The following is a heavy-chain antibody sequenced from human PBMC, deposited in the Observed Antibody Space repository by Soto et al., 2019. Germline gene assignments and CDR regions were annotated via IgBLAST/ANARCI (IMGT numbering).Heavy chain of an antibody. CDR3: AREGVGIAASDWFDP. V-gene: IGHV4-34*01. D-gene: IGHD6-13*01. Sequence: SETLSLTCAVYGGSFSGYYWSWIRQPPGKGLEWIGEINHSGSTNYNPSLKSRVTISVDTSKNQFSLKLSSVTAADTAVYYCAREGVGIAASDWFDPWGQGTLVTVSS. CDR2: INHSGST. CDR1: GGSFSGYY. J-gene: IGHJ5*02.